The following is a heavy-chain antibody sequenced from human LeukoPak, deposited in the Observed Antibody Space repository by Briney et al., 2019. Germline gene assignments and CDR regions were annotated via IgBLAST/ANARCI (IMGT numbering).Heavy chain of an antibody. CDR1: GYTFTSYG. J-gene: IGHJ4*02. D-gene: IGHD3-3*01. V-gene: IGHV1-69*06. Sequence: GASVKVSCKASGYTFTSYGISWVRQAPGQGLEWMGGIIPIFGTANYAQKFQGRVTITADKSTSTAYMELSSLRSEDTAVYYCARGRDFGVVNPVDYWGQGTLVTVSS. CDR2: IIPIFGTA. CDR3: ARGRDFGVVNPVDY.